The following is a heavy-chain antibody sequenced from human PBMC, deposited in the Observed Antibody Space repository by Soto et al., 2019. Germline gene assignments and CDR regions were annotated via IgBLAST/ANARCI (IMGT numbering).Heavy chain of an antibody. D-gene: IGHD4-4*01. J-gene: IGHJ5*02. Sequence: QVQLQESGPGLMKPSQTLSLTCTVSGGSISSGGYYWSWIRQHPGKGLEWIGYIYYSGSTYYNPSLKSRVTISVDTSKNQFSLKLSSVTAADTAVYYCARGGSGDYSNYDMGFDPWGQGTLVTVSS. V-gene: IGHV4-31*03. CDR1: GGSISSGGYY. CDR2: IYYSGST. CDR3: ARGGSGDYSNYDMGFDP.